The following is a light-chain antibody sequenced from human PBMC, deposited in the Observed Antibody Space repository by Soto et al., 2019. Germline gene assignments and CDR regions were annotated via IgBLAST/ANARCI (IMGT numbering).Light chain of an antibody. V-gene: IGKV3-15*01. CDR1: QSISSS. CDR3: QQYYDWPPT. CDR2: GAS. Sequence: EIVMTQSAATLSVSPGERATRSCRASQSISSSLAWYQQKPGQAPRLLIHGASTRATSNPGRFSGSGSGAEFTLTISSLQSEDFALYYCQQYYDWPPTLGQGTKVDIK. J-gene: IGKJ1*01.